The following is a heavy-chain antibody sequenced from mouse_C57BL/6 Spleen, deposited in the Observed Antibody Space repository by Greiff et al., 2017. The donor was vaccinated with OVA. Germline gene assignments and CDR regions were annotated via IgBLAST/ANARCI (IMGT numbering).Heavy chain of an antibody. V-gene: IGHV1-59*01. CDR3: ARERVYDGYPAWFAY. Sequence: QVQLQQPGAELVRPGTSVKLSCKASGYTFTSYWMHWVKQRPGQGLEWIGVIDPSDSYTNYNQKFKGKATLTVDTSSSTAYMQPSSLTSEDSAVYYCARERVYDGYPAWFAYWGQGTLVTVSA. D-gene: IGHD2-3*01. CDR2: IDPSDSYT. J-gene: IGHJ3*01. CDR1: GYTFTSYW.